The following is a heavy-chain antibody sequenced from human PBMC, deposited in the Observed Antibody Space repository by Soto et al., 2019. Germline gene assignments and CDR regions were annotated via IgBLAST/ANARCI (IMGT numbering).Heavy chain of an antibody. CDR2: IYHSGNT. CDR3: ARRSIDHYDSGSPNWFDP. CDR1: GVSISSSNW. Sequence: QVQLQESGPGLVKPSGTLSLTCAVSGVSISSSNWWRWVRQPPGKGLEWIGDIYHSGNTNYNPSLKSRVTISVDKSKNQFSLKLSSVTAADTAIYYCARRSIDHYDSGSPNWFDPWGQGTLVTVSS. V-gene: IGHV4-4*02. J-gene: IGHJ5*02. D-gene: IGHD3-10*01.